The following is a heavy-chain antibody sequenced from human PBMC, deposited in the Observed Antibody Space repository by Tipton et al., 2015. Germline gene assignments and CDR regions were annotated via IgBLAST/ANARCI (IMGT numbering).Heavy chain of an antibody. V-gene: IGHV4-59*01. J-gene: IGHJ5*02. CDR1: GGSISSYY. CDR3: ARDYVYNWFDP. CDR2: TYYSGST. Sequence: LRLSCTVSGGSISSYYWSWIRQPPGKGLEWIGYTYYSGSTNYNPSLKSRVTISVDTSKNQFSLKLSSVTAADTAVYYCARDYVYNWFDPWGQGTLVTVSS. D-gene: IGHD3-10*02.